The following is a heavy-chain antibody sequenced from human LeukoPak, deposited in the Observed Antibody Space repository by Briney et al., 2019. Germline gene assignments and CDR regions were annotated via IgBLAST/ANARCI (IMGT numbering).Heavy chain of an antibody. D-gene: IGHD3-3*01. V-gene: IGHV6-1*01. CDR2: TYYRSKWYN. CDR1: GDSVFSNSAA. Sequence: SQTLSLICAISGDSVFSNSAAWNWIRQSPSRGLEWLGRTYYRSKWYNDYAVSVKSRITINPDTSKNQCSLQLNSVTPEDTAVYYCARVPDFWSGYNWFDPWGQGTLVTVSS. CDR3: ARVPDFWSGYNWFDP. J-gene: IGHJ5*02.